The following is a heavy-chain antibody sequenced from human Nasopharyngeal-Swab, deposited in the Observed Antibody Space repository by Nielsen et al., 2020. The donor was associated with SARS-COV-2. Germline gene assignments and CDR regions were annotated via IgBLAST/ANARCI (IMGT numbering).Heavy chain of an antibody. Sequence: GGSLRPSCAASGFSFSDYYMSWIRQAPGKGLEWVSYINSVSSSTDYADSVKGRFTISRDNAKNSLYLQMNSLSAEDTAVYYCARGRYNPYWGQGTLVTVSS. CDR2: INSVSSST. CDR1: GFSFSDYY. J-gene: IGHJ4*02. D-gene: IGHD3-9*01. V-gene: IGHV3-11*06. CDR3: ARGRYNPY.